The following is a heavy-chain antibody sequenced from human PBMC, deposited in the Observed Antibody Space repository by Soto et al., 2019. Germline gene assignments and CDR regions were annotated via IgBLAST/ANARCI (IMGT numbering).Heavy chain of an antibody. CDR1: GLTISSASYY. CDR2: IYYNGGT. V-gene: IGHV4-31*03. Sequence: SETLSLTCSVSGLTISSASYYWSWIRQHPGKGLEWVGNIYYNGGTYYSPSLKSRVTVWFDTSKNRFSLRLTSVTAADTAVYYCARYRISGSWSKFDYWGQGTRVTVSS. J-gene: IGHJ4*02. CDR3: ARYRISGSWSKFDY. D-gene: IGHD6-13*01.